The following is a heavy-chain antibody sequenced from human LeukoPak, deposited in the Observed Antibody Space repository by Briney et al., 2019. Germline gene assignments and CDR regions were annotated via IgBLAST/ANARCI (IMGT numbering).Heavy chain of an antibody. D-gene: IGHD2-15*01. CDR3: ARGENYSNYYYYGMDV. J-gene: IGHJ6*02. V-gene: IGHV4-59*01. CDR2: IYYSGST. Sequence: SETLSLTCTVSGGSISSYYWSWIRQPPGKGLEWIGYIYYSGSTNYNPSLESRVTISVDTSKNQFSLKLSSVTAADTAVYYCARGENYSNYYYYGMDVWGQGTTVTVSS. CDR1: GGSISSYY.